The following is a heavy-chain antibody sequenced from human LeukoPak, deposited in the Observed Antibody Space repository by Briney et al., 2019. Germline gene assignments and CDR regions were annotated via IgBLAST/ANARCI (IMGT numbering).Heavy chain of an antibody. J-gene: IGHJ4*02. CDR2: VSTSNGDT. Sequence: ASVKVSCKTSGYNFNRYTITWVRHAPGQGLEWMGWVSTSNGDTNYAEKLQGTVTMTTETVTKTAYMELRRLRSGDPAMYFCARVSDTSMVTPGFDSWGQGTLVTVSS. V-gene: IGHV1-18*01. D-gene: IGHD5-18*01. CDR1: GYNFNRYT. CDR3: ARVSDTSMVTPGFDS.